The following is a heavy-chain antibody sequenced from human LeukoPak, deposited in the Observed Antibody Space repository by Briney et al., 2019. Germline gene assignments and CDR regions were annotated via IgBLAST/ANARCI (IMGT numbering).Heavy chain of an antibody. D-gene: IGHD1-14*01. CDR1: GFSLSDYY. CDR2: ITGSGESV. J-gene: IGHJ5*02. CDR3: TRDPEYSDT. V-gene: IGHV3-11*01. Sequence: GGSLRLSCAASGFSLSDYYINWIRQAPGRGLEWIAYITGSGESVYYADSVKGRFSVSRDNAANSVFLQTDSLRVDDSAVYYCTRDPEYSDTWGPGTLVTVSS.